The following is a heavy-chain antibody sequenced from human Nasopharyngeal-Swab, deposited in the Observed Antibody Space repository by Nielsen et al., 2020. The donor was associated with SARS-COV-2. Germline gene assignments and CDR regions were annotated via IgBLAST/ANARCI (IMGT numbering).Heavy chain of an antibody. CDR2: IYYSGST. Sequence: SETLSLTCTVSGGSISSGGYYWSWIRQHPGKGLEWIGYIYYSGSTYYNPSLKSRVTISVDTSKNQFSLKLSSVTAADTAVYYCARGERRAARPPGGYFDYWGQGTLVTVS. J-gene: IGHJ4*02. CDR1: GGSISSGGYY. CDR3: ARGERRAARPPGGYFDY. D-gene: IGHD6-6*01. V-gene: IGHV4-31*03.